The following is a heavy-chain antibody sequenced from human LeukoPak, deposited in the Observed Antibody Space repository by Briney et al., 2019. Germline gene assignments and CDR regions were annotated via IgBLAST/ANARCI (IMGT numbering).Heavy chain of an antibody. CDR2: IRYDGSNK. J-gene: IGHJ4*02. Sequence: GGSLRLSCAASGFTFSSYGMHWVRQAPGKGLEWVAFIRYDGSNKYYADSVKGRFTISRDNSKNTLYLQMNSLRAEDTAVYYCAKGDWLFLIGPFDYWGQGTLVTVSS. D-gene: IGHD3/OR15-3a*01. V-gene: IGHV3-30*02. CDR3: AKGDWLFLIGPFDY. CDR1: GFTFSSYG.